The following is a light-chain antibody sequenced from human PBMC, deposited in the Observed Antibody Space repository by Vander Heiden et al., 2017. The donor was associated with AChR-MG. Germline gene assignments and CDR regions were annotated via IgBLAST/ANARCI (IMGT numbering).Light chain of an antibody. CDR1: QLGDRF. CDR3: QAWDNGVV. J-gene: IGLJ3*02. V-gene: IGLV3-1*01. Sequence: SFELTQPPSVSVSPGQTARITCSGHQLGDRFVCWYQQKAGHSPVLVSYQDTQRPPEIPERFSGSNSGNTATLTIIGTQAMDEADYFCQAWDNGVVFGGGTKLTVL. CDR2: QDT.